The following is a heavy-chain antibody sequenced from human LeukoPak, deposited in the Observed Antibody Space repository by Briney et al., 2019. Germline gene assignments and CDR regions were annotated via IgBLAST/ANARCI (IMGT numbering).Heavy chain of an antibody. Sequence: GASVKVSCKASGYTFTGYYMHWVRQAPGQGLEWMGWINPNSGGTNYAQKFQGRVTMTRDTSISTAYMELSRLRSDDTAVYYCARVPLSTGVSGGVIVKGAFDYWGQGTLVTVSS. CDR2: INPNSGGT. V-gene: IGHV1-2*02. CDR3: ARVPLSTGVSGGVIVKGAFDY. D-gene: IGHD3-16*02. CDR1: GYTFTGYY. J-gene: IGHJ4*02.